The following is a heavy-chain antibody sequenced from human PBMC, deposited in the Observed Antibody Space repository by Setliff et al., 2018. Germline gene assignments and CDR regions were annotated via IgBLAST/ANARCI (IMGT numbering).Heavy chain of an antibody. Sequence: SETLSLTCTVSGDSISNYYWSWIRQPPGKELEWMAYVYYTGDTYYNPSLKSRISISIDTSKNQFSLNLISVTAADTAVYYCAGSQGSGGYYSNSPYYFHYWGQGTLVTVSS. CDR3: AGSQGSGGYYSNSPYYFHY. D-gene: IGHD3-10*01. J-gene: IGHJ4*02. CDR1: GDSISNYY. CDR2: VYYTGDT. V-gene: IGHV4-59*03.